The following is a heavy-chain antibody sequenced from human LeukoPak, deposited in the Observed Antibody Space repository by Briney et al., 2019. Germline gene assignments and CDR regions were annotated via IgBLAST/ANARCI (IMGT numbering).Heavy chain of an antibody. CDR1: GFTFSSYG. Sequence: PGGSLRLSCAASGFTFSSYGMHWVRQAPGKGLEWVAFIRYDGSNKYYADSVKGRFTISRDNSKNTLYLQMNSLRAEDTAVYYCAKDGFRYNWNSADFDYWGQGTLVTVSS. V-gene: IGHV3-30*02. CDR3: AKDGFRYNWNSADFDY. D-gene: IGHD1-7*01. CDR2: IRYDGSNK. J-gene: IGHJ4*02.